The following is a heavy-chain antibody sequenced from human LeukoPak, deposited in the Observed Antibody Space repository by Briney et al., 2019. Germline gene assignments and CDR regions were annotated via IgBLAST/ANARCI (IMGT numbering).Heavy chain of an antibody. CDR1: GGSISSGRYW. Sequence: SQTLSLTCTVSGGSISSGRYWRSWIRQHPGKGLEWIGYVYSSGSTYYSPSLRSRLSMSVDTSKNQFSLNLRSVTAADTAVYYCARVGSSGWNYYYYGMDVWGQGTTVTVSS. CDR3: ARVGSSGWNYYYYGMDV. V-gene: IGHV4-31*03. CDR2: VYSSGST. D-gene: IGHD6-19*01. J-gene: IGHJ6*02.